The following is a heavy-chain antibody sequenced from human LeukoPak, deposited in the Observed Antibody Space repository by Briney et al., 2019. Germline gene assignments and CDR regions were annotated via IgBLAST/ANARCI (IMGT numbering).Heavy chain of an antibody. J-gene: IGHJ4*02. Sequence: PGGSLRLSCAASGFTFSSYAMHWVRQAPGKGLEWVAVISYDGSNKYYADSVKGRFTISRDNSENTLYLQMNSLRAEDTAVYYCARDGNWNGASSYFDYWGQGTLVTVSS. CDR1: GFTFSSYA. D-gene: IGHD1-1*01. CDR3: ARDGNWNGASSYFDY. CDR2: ISYDGSNK. V-gene: IGHV3-30-3*01.